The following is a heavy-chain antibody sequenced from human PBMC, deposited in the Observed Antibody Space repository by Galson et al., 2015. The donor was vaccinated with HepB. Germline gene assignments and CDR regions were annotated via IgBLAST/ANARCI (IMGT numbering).Heavy chain of an antibody. V-gene: IGHV3-30*04. CDR1: GFSFSSFA. Sequence: SLRLSCAASGFSFSSFAMHWVRQAPGKGLEWVAIISYDGKLQYYADSVRGRFTISRDISKNTLYLQMNSLSAEDTAIYYCARDPDDSNGYYMSFEYWGQGTLVTVSS. J-gene: IGHJ4*02. D-gene: IGHD3-22*01. CDR3: ARDPDDSNGYYMSFEY. CDR2: ISYDGKLQ.